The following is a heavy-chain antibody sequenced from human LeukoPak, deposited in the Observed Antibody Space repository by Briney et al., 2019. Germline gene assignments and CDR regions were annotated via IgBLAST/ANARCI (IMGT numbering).Heavy chain of an antibody. J-gene: IGHJ4*02. V-gene: IGHV4-34*01. CDR2: INHSGST. D-gene: IGHD6-19*01. Sequence: GSLRLSCAASGFTFSSYSMNWVRQPPGKGLEWIGEINHSGSTNYNPSLKSRVTISVDTSKNQFSLKLSSVTAADTAVYYCARGRIAVADWGQGTLVTVSS. CDR3: ARGRIAVAD. CDR1: GFTFSSYS.